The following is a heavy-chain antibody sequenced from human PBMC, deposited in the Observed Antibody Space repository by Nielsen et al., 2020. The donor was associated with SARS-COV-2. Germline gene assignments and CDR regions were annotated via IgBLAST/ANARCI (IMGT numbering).Heavy chain of an antibody. D-gene: IGHD6-6*01. J-gene: IGHJ4*02. Sequence: SSVHVSCKASRCTFSSYAISWVRQAPGQGLEWMGGIIPIFGTAKYAQKLQGRVTITADESTSTAYMELSSLRSEDTAVYYCAREGSSSSPWEPTQFDYWGQGTLVTVSS. V-gene: IGHV1-69*13. CDR2: IIPIFGTA. CDR3: AREGSSSSPWEPTQFDY. CDR1: RCTFSSYA.